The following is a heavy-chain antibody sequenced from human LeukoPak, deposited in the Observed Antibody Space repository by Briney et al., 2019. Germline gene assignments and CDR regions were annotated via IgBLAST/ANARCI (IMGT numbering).Heavy chain of an antibody. CDR1: GFTFSNSA. V-gene: IGHV3-23*01. CDR2: LSGSGITT. CDR3: AKGIYSSGWSYFDY. J-gene: IGHJ4*01. Sequence: GGSLRLSCAASGFTFSNSAMSWVRQAPGKGLAWVSTLSGSGITTYYADSVKGRFTISRDNSKNTLCLQMNSLRAEDTAVYYCAKGIYSSGWSYFDYWGHGTLVTVSS. D-gene: IGHD6-19*01.